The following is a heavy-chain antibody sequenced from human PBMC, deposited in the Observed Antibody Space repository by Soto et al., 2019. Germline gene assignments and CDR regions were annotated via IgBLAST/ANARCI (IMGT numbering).Heavy chain of an antibody. D-gene: IGHD2-2*01. CDR2: INPQTGGT. CDR1: GYTFTGYY. Sequence: ASVKVSCKASGYTFTGYYIHWVREAPGQGLEWMGWINPQTGGTSYAQKFQGRVTLSRDTSINTAYLELSRLRFDDAAVYFCARERYQVISDGMDVWGQGNTVTASS. V-gene: IGHV1-2*02. CDR3: ARERYQVISDGMDV. J-gene: IGHJ6*02.